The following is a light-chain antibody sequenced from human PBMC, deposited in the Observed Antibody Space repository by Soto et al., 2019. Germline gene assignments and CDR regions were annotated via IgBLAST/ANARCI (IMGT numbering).Light chain of an antibody. CDR2: GNN. CDR3: QSYDRSLNDWV. Sequence: QSVLTQPPSVSGAPGQRVTISCTGSTSSIGAGFDVHWYQQLPGTAPKLLIYGNNNRPSGVPDRFSGSKSGTSASLAITGLQADDEADYYCQSYDRSLNDWVFGGGTKVTVL. J-gene: IGLJ3*02. CDR1: TSSIGAGFD. V-gene: IGLV1-40*01.